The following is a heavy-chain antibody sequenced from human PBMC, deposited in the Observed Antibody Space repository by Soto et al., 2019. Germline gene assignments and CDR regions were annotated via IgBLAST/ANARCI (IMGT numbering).Heavy chain of an antibody. CDR2: INPSGGSA. J-gene: IGHJ4*02. CDR3: ATHPHYYDSSGYSFPGY. Sequence: ASVKVSYKASGYTFTSYYMHWVRQAPGQGLEWMGIINPSGGSAGYAQKFQGSVTMTRDTSTSTVYMELSSLRSEDTAVYYCATHPHYYDSSGYSFPGYWGQGTLVTVSS. D-gene: IGHD3-22*01. V-gene: IGHV1-46*01. CDR1: GYTFTSYY.